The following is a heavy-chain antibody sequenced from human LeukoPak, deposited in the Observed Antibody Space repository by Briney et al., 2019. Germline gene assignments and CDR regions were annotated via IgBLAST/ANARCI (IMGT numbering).Heavy chain of an antibody. CDR2: IIPIFGTA. D-gene: IGHD5-18*01. J-gene: IGHJ4*02. Sequence: SVKISCKASGGTFSSYAISWVRQAPGQGLEWMGGIIPIFGTANYAQKFQGRVTITADESTSTAYMELSSLRSEDTAVYYCARVVYSYGYVYFDYWGQGTLVTVSS. CDR3: ARVVYSYGYVYFDY. CDR1: GGTFSSYA. V-gene: IGHV1-69*13.